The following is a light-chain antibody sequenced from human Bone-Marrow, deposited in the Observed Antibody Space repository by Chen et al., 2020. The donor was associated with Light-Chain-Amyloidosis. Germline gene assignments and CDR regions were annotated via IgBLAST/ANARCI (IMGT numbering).Light chain of an antibody. V-gene: IGLV2-23*01. J-gene: IGLJ1*01. CDR1: SSNVGDYSL. CDR2: EGI. Sequence: QSALTHPASVSGSPGQSITIPCTGTSSNVGDYSLVSWYQQHPGKAPKLILYEGIQRPSVVSSRFSGSMSGNTASLTISGLQTEDEADYFCYTYAGSATFVFGSATTVTVL. CDR3: YTYAGSATFV.